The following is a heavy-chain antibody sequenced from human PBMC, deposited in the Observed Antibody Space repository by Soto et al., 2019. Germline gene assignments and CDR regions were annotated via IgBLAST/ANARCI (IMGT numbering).Heavy chain of an antibody. Sequence: EVQLLESGGGLVQPGGSLRLSCAASGFTFSNYAMKWVRQAPGKGREWVSVIGSGGDGIHYADSVEGRFTISRDNSKNTVNLQMNSLRAEDTAIYYCATYGQHLMDYWGQGTLVTVSS. CDR2: IGSGGDGI. CDR3: ATYGQHLMDY. J-gene: IGHJ4*02. CDR1: GFTFSNYA. D-gene: IGHD4-17*01. V-gene: IGHV3-23*01.